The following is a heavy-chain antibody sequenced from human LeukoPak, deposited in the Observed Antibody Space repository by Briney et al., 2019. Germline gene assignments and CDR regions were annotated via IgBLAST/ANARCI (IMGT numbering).Heavy chain of an antibody. CDR1: GFTFTSTV. V-gene: IGHV3-23*01. J-gene: IGHJ4*02. CDR2: INPDGAYI. D-gene: IGHD3-22*01. CDR3: AKGPNDSRGTYYGHFDY. Sequence: GGSLRLSCAASGFTFTSTVMTWVRQAPGKGLEWVSTINPDGAYIYYADSLRGRFTMSRDNSKNTVSLQMNSLRDEDTAVYYCAKGPNDSRGTYYGHFDYWGQGTLVTVSS.